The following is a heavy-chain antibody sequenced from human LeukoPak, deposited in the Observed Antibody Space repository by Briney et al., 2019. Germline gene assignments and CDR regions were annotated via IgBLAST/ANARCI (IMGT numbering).Heavy chain of an antibody. J-gene: IGHJ4*02. CDR3: ARTTTMDY. V-gene: IGHV3-11*06. D-gene: IGHD5-18*01. CDR1: GFTFSAYY. Sequence: GGSLRLSCVASGFTFSAYYMSWIRQAPGKGLEWISYISSSSTYANHADSVKGRFTISRDNAKNSLYLQMNSLRAEDTAVYYCARTTTMDYWGQGTLVTVSS. CDR2: ISSSSTYA.